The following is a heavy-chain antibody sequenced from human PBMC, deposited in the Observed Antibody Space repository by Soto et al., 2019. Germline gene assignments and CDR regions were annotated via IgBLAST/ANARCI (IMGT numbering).Heavy chain of an antibody. V-gene: IGHV1-69*13. CDR1: GGTFSSYA. CDR3: ARNYYGSGSLTYYYYGMDV. Sequence: GASVKVSCKASGGTFSSYAISWVRQAPGQGLEWMGGIIPIFGTANYAQKFQGRVTITADESTSTAYMELSSLRSEDTAVYYCARNYYGSGSLTYYYYGMDVWGQGTTVTVSS. J-gene: IGHJ6*02. D-gene: IGHD3-10*01. CDR2: IIPIFGTA.